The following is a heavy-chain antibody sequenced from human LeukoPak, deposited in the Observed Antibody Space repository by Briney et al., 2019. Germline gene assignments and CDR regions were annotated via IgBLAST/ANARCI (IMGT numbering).Heavy chain of an antibody. CDR3: ARGSGTSWFDY. CDR2: INPRSGGT. CDR1: GYTFTANY. J-gene: IGHJ4*02. D-gene: IGHD2-2*01. Sequence: ASVKVSCKASGYTFTANYMHWVRHAPGQGLEWMGWINPRSGGTNYGEKFRGRVTMTRDTSITTAYMELSSLRFDDTAVYYCARGSGTSWFDYWGREPWSPSPQ. V-gene: IGHV1-2*02.